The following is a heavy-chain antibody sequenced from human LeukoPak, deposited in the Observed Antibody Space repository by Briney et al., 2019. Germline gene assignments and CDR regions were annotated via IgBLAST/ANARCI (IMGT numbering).Heavy chain of an antibody. CDR2: ISGSGGST. CDR1: GFTFSSSG. CDR3: AKLYCISSGCYYDH. Sequence: PGGSLRLSCAASGFTFSSSGMSWVRQSTGKGLEWVSAISGSGGSTYYADSVKGRFTISRDNSKNTLSLQMNSLRAEDTAVYYCAKLYCISSGCYYDHWGQGALVTVSS. V-gene: IGHV3-23*01. J-gene: IGHJ5*02. D-gene: IGHD2-2*01.